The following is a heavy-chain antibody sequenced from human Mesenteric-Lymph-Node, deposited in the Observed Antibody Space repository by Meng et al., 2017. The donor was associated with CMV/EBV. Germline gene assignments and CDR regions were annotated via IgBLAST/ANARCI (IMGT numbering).Heavy chain of an antibody. D-gene: IGHD5-24*01. V-gene: IGHV4-30-2*01. J-gene: IGHJ4*02. CDR3: ASRIEMAILY. Sequence: LTCAVSGGSISRGGDSWSWIRQPPGKCLEWIGYIYHSGSTYYNPSLKSRVTISVDRSKNQFSLKLSSVTAADTAVYYCASRIEMAILYWGQGTLVTVSS. CDR1: GGSISRGGDS. CDR2: IYHSGST.